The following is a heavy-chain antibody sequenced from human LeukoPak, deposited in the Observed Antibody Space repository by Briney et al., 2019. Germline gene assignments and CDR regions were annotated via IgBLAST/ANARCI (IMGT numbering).Heavy chain of an antibody. Sequence: AGGSLRLSCAASGVTFSSYGWHWVRQAPGKGLEWVAFIRYDESKEYYADSVKGRFTISRDNSKNTLYLQMSSLRVEDTAVYHCVKDYLVEAQRVYYFDYWGQGSLVTVSS. CDR1: GVTFSSYG. CDR3: VKDYLVEAQRVYYFDY. V-gene: IGHV3-30*02. D-gene: IGHD1-26*01. J-gene: IGHJ4*02. CDR2: IRYDESKE.